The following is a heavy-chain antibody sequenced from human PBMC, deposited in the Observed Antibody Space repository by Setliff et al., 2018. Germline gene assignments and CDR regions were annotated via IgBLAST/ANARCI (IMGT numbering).Heavy chain of an antibody. CDR3: ARVSSYGTGSYYYYYYGMDV. J-gene: IGHJ6*02. Sequence: SETLSLTCTVSGGSISSRSYYWGWNRQPLGKGLEWIGSIYYSGSTYYKPSLKSRVTISVDTSKNQFSLKLSSVTAADTAVYYCARVSSYGTGSYYYYYYGMDVWGQGTTVTVSS. CDR1: GGSISSRSYY. D-gene: IGHD3-10*01. V-gene: IGHV4-39*07. CDR2: IYYSGST.